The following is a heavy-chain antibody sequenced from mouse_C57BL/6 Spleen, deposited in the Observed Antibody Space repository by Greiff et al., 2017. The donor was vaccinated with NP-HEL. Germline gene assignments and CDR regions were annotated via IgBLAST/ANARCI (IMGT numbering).Heavy chain of an antibody. D-gene: IGHD3-2*02. CDR3: ARRGSGSPDYFDY. J-gene: IGHJ2*01. CDR1: GFTFSSYA. CDR2: ISDGGSYT. V-gene: IGHV5-4*01. Sequence: EVQRVESGGGLVKPGGSLKLSCAASGFTFSSYAMSWVRQTPEKRLEWVATISDGGSYTYYPDNVKGRFTISRDNAKNNLYLQRSHLKSEDTAMYYCARRGSGSPDYFDYWGQGTTLTVSS.